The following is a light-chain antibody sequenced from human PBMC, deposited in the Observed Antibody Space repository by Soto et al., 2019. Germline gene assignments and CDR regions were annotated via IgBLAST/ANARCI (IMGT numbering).Light chain of an antibody. J-gene: IGLJ3*02. Sequence: QSALTQPASVSGSPGQSITISCTGTDSDIGDNNYVSWYQQYPGRAPKLMIYEVANRPSGVSDRFSGSKSGNMASLTILGLQAEDEADYYCRAYSVTNTLGVFGGGTKVTVL. V-gene: IGLV2-14*01. CDR1: DSDIGDNNY. CDR2: EVA. CDR3: RAYSVTNTLGV.